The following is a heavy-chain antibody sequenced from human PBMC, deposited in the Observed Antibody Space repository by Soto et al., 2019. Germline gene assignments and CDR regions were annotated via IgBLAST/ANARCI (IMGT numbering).Heavy chain of an antibody. CDR2: IKQDGSEK. CDR3: ARDAEEVTTPSDY. V-gene: IGHV3-7*01. J-gene: IGHJ4*02. D-gene: IGHD2-2*01. CDR1: GFTVSSNY. Sequence: PGGSLRLSCAASGFTVSSNYMSWVRQAPGKGLEWVANIKQDGSEKYYVDSVKGRFTISRDNAKNSLYLQMNSLRAEDTAVYYCARDAEEVTTPSDYWGQGTLVTVSS.